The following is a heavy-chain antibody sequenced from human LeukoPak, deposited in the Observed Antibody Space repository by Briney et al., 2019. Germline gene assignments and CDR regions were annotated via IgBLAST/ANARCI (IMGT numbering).Heavy chain of an antibody. Sequence: SQTLSLTCTVSGVSISSGGYYWSWIRQHPGKGLEWIGYIYYSGSAYYNPSLKSRVTISVDTSENQSSLKLSSVTAADTAVYYCARVNYGSATKEDYWGQGTLVTVSS. D-gene: IGHD3-10*01. CDR3: ARVNYGSATKEDY. J-gene: IGHJ4*02. V-gene: IGHV4-31*03. CDR1: GVSISSGGYY. CDR2: IYYSGSA.